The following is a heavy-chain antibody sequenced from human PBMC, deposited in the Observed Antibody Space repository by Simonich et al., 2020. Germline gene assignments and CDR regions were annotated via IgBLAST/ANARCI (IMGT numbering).Heavy chain of an antibody. Sequence: QVQLVQSGAEVKKPGASVKVSCTASGYTFTSYGISWVRQGPGQGLEWKGWISGYNGNKNNAQKLQGRVTMTTDTATSTAYMELRSLRSDDTAVYYCARSTTGTTAFDIWGQGTMVTVSS. CDR3: ARSTTGTTAFDI. V-gene: IGHV1-18*01. J-gene: IGHJ3*02. CDR2: ISGYNGNK. D-gene: IGHD1-1*01. CDR1: GYTFTSYG.